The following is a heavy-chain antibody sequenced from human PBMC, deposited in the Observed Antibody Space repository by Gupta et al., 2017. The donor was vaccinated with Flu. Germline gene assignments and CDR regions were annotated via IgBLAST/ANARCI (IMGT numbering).Heavy chain of an antibody. V-gene: IGHV3-30*18. CDR2: ISYDGSNK. CDR3: AKDSTIAAAGAGWFDP. D-gene: IGHD6-13*01. CDR1: GFTFSSYG. Sequence: QVQLVESGGGVVQPGRSLRLSCAASGFTFSSYGMQWVRQAPGKGLEWVAVISYDGSNKYYADSVKGRFTISRDNSKNTLYLQMNSLRAEDTAVYYCAKDSTIAAAGAGWFDPWGQGTLVTVSS. J-gene: IGHJ5*02.